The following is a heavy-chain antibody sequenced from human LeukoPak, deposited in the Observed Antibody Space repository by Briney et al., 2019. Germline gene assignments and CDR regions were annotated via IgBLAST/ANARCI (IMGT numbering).Heavy chain of an antibody. CDR1: GYTFTGYY. Sequence: ASVKVSCKASGYTFTGYYMHWVRQAPGQGLEWMGWINTNTGNPTYAQGFTGRFVFSLDTSVSTAYPQISSLKAEDTAVYYCARISGWYEWTFDYWGQGTLVTVSS. CDR3: ARISGWYEWTFDY. CDR2: INTNTGNP. D-gene: IGHD6-19*01. V-gene: IGHV7-4-1*02. J-gene: IGHJ4*02.